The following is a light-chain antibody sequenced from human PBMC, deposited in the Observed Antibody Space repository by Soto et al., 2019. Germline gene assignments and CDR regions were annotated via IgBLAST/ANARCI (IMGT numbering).Light chain of an antibody. V-gene: IGKV3-11*01. CDR3: QQRSNWPIT. J-gene: IGKJ5*01. Sequence: EIVLTQSPATLSLSPGERATLSCRASQSVSSYLAWYQQKPGQAPRLLIYDASNRATGIPARFSGSRSGTDFTLTIGSLEPEDFAVYYCQQRSNWPITFGQGTRLEI. CDR1: QSVSSY. CDR2: DAS.